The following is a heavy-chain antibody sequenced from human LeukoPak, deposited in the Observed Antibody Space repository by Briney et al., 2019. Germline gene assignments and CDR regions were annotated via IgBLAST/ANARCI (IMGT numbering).Heavy chain of an antibody. Sequence: GGSLRLSCAASGFTFNTYGMSWVRHSPGKGLEWVSAISGSATGYMTNYADSVKGRFTISRDNDKNTLYLQMSSPRAEDTAVYYCARDLHSGSYYPPVDAFDIWGQGTMVTVSS. CDR2: ISGSATGYMT. CDR3: ARDLHSGSYYPPVDAFDI. J-gene: IGHJ3*02. CDR1: GFTFNTYG. D-gene: IGHD1-26*01. V-gene: IGHV3-23*01.